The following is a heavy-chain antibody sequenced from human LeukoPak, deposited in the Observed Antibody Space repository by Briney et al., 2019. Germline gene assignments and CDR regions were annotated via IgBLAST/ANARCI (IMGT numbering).Heavy chain of an antibody. J-gene: IGHJ4*02. CDR3: ARVYGGNYYGSGSYSV. Sequence: ASVKVSCKASGYTFTSYDINWVGQATGQGGEWMGWMNPNSGNTGYAQKFQGRVTITRNTTKRKDYMELSSLRSEDTAVYYCARVYGGNYYGSGSYSVWGQGTLVTVSS. CDR1: GYTFTSYD. CDR2: MNPNSGNT. D-gene: IGHD3-10*01. V-gene: IGHV1-8*01.